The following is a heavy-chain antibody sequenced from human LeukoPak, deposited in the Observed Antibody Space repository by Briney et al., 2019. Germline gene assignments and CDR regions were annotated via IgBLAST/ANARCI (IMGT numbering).Heavy chain of an antibody. CDR1: GCTFDDYG. J-gene: IGHJ6*03. Sequence: GGSLRLSCAASGCTFDDYGMSWVRQAPGKGLEWVSGINWNGGSTGYADSVKGRFTISRDTAKNSLYLQMNSLRAEDTALYYCARGSITIFGGLYYYYYMDVWGKGTTVTVSS. CDR2: INWNGGST. CDR3: ARGSITIFGGLYYYYYMDV. D-gene: IGHD3-3*01. V-gene: IGHV3-20*04.